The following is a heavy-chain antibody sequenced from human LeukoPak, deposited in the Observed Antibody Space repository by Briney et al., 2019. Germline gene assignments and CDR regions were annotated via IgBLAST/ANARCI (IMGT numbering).Heavy chain of an antibody. J-gene: IGHJ4*02. CDR2: INWNGGSI. V-gene: IGHV3-20*04. CDR3: ARDLGSNFDY. Sequence: GGSLRLSCAASGFNFDDYGMSWVRQAPGKGLEWVSGINWNGGSIGYADSVKGRFTISRDNPKNTLYLQMNSLRAEDTAVYYCARDLGSNFDYWGQGTLVTVSS. CDR1: GFNFDDYG.